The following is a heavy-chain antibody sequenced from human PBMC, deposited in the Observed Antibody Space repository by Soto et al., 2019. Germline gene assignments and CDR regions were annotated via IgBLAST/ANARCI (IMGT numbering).Heavy chain of an antibody. J-gene: IGHJ3*02. V-gene: IGHV4-28*01. CDR3: ARKNGVLDAFDI. CDR2: IYYSGST. D-gene: IGHD4-17*01. Sequence: QVQLQESGPGLVKPSDTLSHTCAVSGYSISSSNWWGWIRQPPGKGLEWIGYIYYSGSTYYNPSLKSRVPXXVXPSKNQFSLKLSSVTAVDTAVYYCARKNGVLDAFDIWGQGTMVTVSS. CDR1: GYSISSSNW.